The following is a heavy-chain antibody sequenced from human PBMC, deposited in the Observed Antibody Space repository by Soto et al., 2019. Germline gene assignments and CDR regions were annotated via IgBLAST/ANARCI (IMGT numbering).Heavy chain of an antibody. D-gene: IGHD3-3*01. CDR1: GFSINSNNW. J-gene: IGHJ4*02. CDR2: IYYTGST. Sequence: ETLSLTCVVSGFSINSNNWWVWIRQPPGKGLEWIGDIYYTGSTFYSPSLKNRVTMSVDSAKGQFSLKLSSVTAVDTAVYYCARKQRKPAPFWNWGQGALVTVSS. CDR3: ARKQRKPAPFWN. V-gene: IGHV4-28*01.